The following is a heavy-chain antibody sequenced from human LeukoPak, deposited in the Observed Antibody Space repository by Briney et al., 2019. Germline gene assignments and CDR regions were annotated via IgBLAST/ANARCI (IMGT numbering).Heavy chain of an antibody. J-gene: IGHJ4*02. V-gene: IGHV4-59*01. CDR1: GGSISSYY. Sequence: SETLSLTCTVSGGSISSYYWSWIRQPPGQGLEWFGYIDHSGSTNYNPSLKSRVSISVDTSKNQFSLKLSSVTAADTAVYYCARANFSLYYDSSGYWDYWGQGTLVTVSS. CDR3: ARANFSLYYDSSGYWDY. CDR2: IDHSGST. D-gene: IGHD3-22*01.